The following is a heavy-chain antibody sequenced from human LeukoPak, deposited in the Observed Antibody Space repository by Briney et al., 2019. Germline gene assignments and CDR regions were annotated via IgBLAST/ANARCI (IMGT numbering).Heavy chain of an antibody. J-gene: IGHJ3*02. D-gene: IGHD1-26*01. Sequence: PGGSLRLSCAASGFTFSSYSMNWVRQAPGKGLEWVSYISSSSSTIYYADSVKGRFTISRDNAKNSLYLQMNSLRAEDTAVYYCARCFIVGATHDAFDIWGQGTMVTVSS. V-gene: IGHV3-48*01. CDR1: GFTFSSYS. CDR3: ARCFIVGATHDAFDI. CDR2: ISSSSSTI.